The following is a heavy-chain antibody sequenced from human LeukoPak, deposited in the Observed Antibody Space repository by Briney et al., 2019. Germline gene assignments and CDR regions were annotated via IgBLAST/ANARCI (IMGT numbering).Heavy chain of an antibody. CDR3: ARVQLRYYFDY. V-gene: IGHV3-21*01. CDR2: ISSSSSYI. D-gene: IGHD6-6*01. CDR1: GFTFSSYS. J-gene: IGHJ4*02. Sequence: GGSLRLSCAASGFTFSSYSMNWVRQAPGKGLEWVSSISSSSSYIYYADSVKGRFTISRDNAKNSLYLQMNSLRAEDTAVYYCARVQLRYYFDYWGQGTLVTVSS.